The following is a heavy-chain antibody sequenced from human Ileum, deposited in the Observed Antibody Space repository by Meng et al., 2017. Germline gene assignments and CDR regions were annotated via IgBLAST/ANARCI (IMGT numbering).Heavy chain of an antibody. CDR1: GAPIRSGYW. D-gene: IGHD2-21*01. CDR3: ARNGAYSADP. CDR2: IHHGGGT. Sequence: QWRLGESGQGLVTQSRALSRTGGALGAPIRSGYWGRWIRKPPGKGLEWIGEIHHGGGTNYNPSLKSRVTISVDKSSNKYTLRLTSVTAADTAMYYCARNGAYSADPWGQGTLVTVSS. J-gene: IGHJ5*02. V-gene: IGHV4-4*02.